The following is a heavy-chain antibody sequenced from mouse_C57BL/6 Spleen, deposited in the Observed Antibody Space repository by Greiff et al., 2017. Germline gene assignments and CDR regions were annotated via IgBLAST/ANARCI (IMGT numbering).Heavy chain of an antibody. CDR1: GFTFSDYG. CDR3: ARPHYGSSPAWFAY. Sequence: EVKLVESGGGLVKPGGSLKLSCAASGFTFSDYGMHWVCQAPEKGLEWVAYISSGSSTIYYADTVKGRFTISRDNAKNTLFLQMTSLRSEDTAMYYCARPHYGSSPAWFAYWGQGTLVTVSA. V-gene: IGHV5-17*01. D-gene: IGHD1-1*01. J-gene: IGHJ3*01. CDR2: ISSGSSTI.